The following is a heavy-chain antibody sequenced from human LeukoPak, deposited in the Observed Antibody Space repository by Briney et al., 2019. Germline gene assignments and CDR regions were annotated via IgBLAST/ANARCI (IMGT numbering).Heavy chain of an antibody. CDR3: ARGMYSGDDY. Sequence: SETLSLTCAIYGGSFSGYYWSWIRQPPGKGLEWIGEINHSGSTNYNPSLKSRVTISVDTSKNQFSLKLSSVTAADTAVYYCARGMYSGDDYWGQGTLVTVSS. V-gene: IGHV4-34*01. CDR1: GGSFSGYY. D-gene: IGHD1-26*01. CDR2: INHSGST. J-gene: IGHJ4*02.